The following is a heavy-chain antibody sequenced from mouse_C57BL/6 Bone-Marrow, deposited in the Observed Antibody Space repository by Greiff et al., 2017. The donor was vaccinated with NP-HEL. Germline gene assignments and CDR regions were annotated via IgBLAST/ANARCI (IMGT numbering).Heavy chain of an antibody. Sequence: VQLQQSVAELVRPGASVKLSCTASGFNIKNTYMHWVKQRPEQGLEWIGRVDPANGKTKYSPKFQGKATITADTTSNTAYLQLSSLTSEDTAIYYWASVSGAAQDTYYAMDYWGQGTSVTVSS. D-gene: IGHD3-2*02. CDR3: ASVSGAAQDTYYAMDY. J-gene: IGHJ4*01. CDR2: VDPANGKT. CDR1: GFNIKNTY. V-gene: IGHV14-3*01.